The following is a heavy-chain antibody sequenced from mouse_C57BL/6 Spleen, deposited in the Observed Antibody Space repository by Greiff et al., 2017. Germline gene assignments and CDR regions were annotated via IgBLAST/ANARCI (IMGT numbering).Heavy chain of an antibody. CDR3: ARSLIYYGNYNWYFDV. V-gene: IGHV8-12*01. J-gene: IGHJ1*03. CDR2: IYWDDDK. Sequence: QVTLKVSGPGILQSSQTLSLTCSFSGFSLSTSGMGVSWIRQPSGKGLEWLAHIYWDDDKRYNPSLKSRLTISKDTSRNQVFLKITSVDTADTATYYCARSLIYYGNYNWYFDVWGTGTTVTVSS. D-gene: IGHD2-1*01. CDR1: GFSLSTSGMG.